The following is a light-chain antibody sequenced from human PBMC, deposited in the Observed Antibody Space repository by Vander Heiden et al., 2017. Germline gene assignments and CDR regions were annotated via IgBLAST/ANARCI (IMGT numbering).Light chain of an antibody. CDR1: QSLLHSNGYNY. CDR2: VDS. J-gene: IGKJ2*01. Sequence: DIVMPQSPLSLPVTPGEPASISCRSSQSLLHSNGYNYLDWYLQKPGQSPQLLIYVDSNRASGVPDRFSGSGSGTDFTLKISRVEAEDVGVYYCKQALQAPYTFGEGTKLEIK. CDR3: KQALQAPYT. V-gene: IGKV2-28*01.